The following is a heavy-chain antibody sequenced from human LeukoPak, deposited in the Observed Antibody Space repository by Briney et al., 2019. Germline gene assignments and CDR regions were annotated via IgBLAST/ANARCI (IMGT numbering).Heavy chain of an antibody. D-gene: IGHD6-6*01. CDR2: ISAGNDNT. J-gene: IGHJ6*02. Sequence: GASVKVSCKASGNTFTTYAFHWVRQAPGQRLEWMGWISAGNDNTKSSRKFQDRVTITGDTSASTAYMELSSLTSEDTAVYYCAAGRGYSSSSRNYYYYHMDVWGQGTTVTVSS. CDR3: AAGRGYSSSSRNYYYYHMDV. V-gene: IGHV1-3*01. CDR1: GNTFTTYA.